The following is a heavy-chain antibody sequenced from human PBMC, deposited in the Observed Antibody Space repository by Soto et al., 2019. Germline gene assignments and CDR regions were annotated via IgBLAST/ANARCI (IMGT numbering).Heavy chain of an antibody. V-gene: IGHV3-30-3*01. CDR1: GFTFSRFS. D-gene: IGHD3-10*02. Sequence: GGSLRLSCAASGFTFSRFSMHWVRQAPGKGLAWVAVILYDGNNKHFAESVKGRFSISRDDSKNTVYLEMNNLRGDDSAVYYCARDHGMFLSYYYYGMDVWGQGTTVTVSS. J-gene: IGHJ6*02. CDR2: ILYDGNNK. CDR3: ARDHGMFLSYYYYGMDV.